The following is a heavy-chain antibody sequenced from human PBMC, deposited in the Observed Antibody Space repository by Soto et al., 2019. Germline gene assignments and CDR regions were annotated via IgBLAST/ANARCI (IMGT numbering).Heavy chain of an antibody. J-gene: IGHJ5*01. CDR1: GDSVSTNSAT. Sequence: SQTLSLTCAISGDSVSTNSATWDWIRQSPSRGLEWLGRKYYSSKWDFVYALSVIVLITINPDTSNNQLSLQLNSVTPDDTAVYYCARLIGNSWLDSWGQGILVTV. D-gene: IGHD3-16*01. V-gene: IGHV6-1*01. CDR2: KYYSSKWDF. CDR3: ARLIGNSWLDS.